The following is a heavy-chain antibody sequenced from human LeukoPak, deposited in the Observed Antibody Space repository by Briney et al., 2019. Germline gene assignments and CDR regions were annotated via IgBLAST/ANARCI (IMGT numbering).Heavy chain of an antibody. V-gene: IGHV1-69*04. J-gene: IGHJ5*02. CDR3: ARDNKGGFSPPWFDP. CDR2: IVPILGIA. CDR1: GGTFSSYA. D-gene: IGHD2-15*01. Sequence: ASVKVSCKASGGTFSSYAISWVRQAPGQGLEWMGRIVPILGIANYAQKFQGRVTITADKSTSTAYMELSSLRSEDTAVYYCARDNKGGFSPPWFDPWGQGTLVTVSS.